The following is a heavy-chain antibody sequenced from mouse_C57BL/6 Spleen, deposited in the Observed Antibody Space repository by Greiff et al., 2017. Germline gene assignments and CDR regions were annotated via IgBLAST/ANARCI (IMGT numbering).Heavy chain of an antibody. J-gene: IGHJ1*03. Sequence: VKLMESGAELARPGASVKLSCKASGYTFTSYGISWVKQRTGQGLEWIGEIYPRSGNTYYNEKFKGKATLTADKSSSTAYMELRSLTSEDSAVYFCASGGYDGDWYFDVWGTGTTVTVSS. V-gene: IGHV1-81*01. CDR3: ASGGYDGDWYFDV. D-gene: IGHD2-2*01. CDR1: GYTFTSYG. CDR2: IYPRSGNT.